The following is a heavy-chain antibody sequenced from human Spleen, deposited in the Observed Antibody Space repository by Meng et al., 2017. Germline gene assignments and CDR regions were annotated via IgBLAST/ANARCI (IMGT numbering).Heavy chain of an antibody. D-gene: IGHD3-10*01. V-gene: IGHV3-23*01. Sequence: GESLKISCAASGFTFASYAMGWVRQAPGKGLEWVSVISANGGSTYYADSVKGRFTISRDNSKNTLYLQMSSLGAEDTAVYYCAKTMVRGVIVRGRGPFDYWGQGTLVTVSS. CDR3: AKTMVRGVIVRGRGPFDY. CDR1: GFTFASYA. J-gene: IGHJ4*02. CDR2: ISANGGST.